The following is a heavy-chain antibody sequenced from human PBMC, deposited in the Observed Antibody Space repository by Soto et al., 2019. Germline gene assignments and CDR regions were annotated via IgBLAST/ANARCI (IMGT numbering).Heavy chain of an antibody. V-gene: IGHV1-69*13. D-gene: IGHD2-21*02. CDR1: GGTFSNHA. Sequence: SVKVSCKASGGTFSNHAISWVRQAPGQGLEWVGGIIPMFPTADYAQRSQGRVTITADDSTTTVYMELSGLRSEDTAMYYCARDDATYCGGDCYRYFYYGMDVWGQGTTVTVSS. CDR2: IIPMFPTA. CDR3: ARDDATYCGGDCYRYFYYGMDV. J-gene: IGHJ6*02.